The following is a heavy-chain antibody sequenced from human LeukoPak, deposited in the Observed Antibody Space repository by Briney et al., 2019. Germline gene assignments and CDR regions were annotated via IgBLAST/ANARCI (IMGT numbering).Heavy chain of an antibody. CDR1: GGSISSYY. D-gene: IGHD1-26*01. CDR2: IYYSGST. J-gene: IGHJ4*02. Sequence: SETLSLTCTVSGGSISSYYWSWIRQPPGKGLEWIGYIYYSGSTNYNPSLKSRVTISVDTSKNQFSLKLSSVTAADTAVYYCARDLGGSRAYWGQGTLVTVSS. CDR3: ARDLGGSRAY. V-gene: IGHV4-59*12.